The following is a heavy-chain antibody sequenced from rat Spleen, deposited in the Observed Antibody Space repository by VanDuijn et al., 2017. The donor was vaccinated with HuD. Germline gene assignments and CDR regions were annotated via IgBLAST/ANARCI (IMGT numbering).Heavy chain of an antibody. J-gene: IGHJ2*01. Sequence: EVQVVETGGGLVQPGRSLKLSCVVSGFTFSNRAMHWIRQAPAKGLEWVASISPSGGITYYRDSVKGRFTISRDNAKSTLYLQMDSLRSEDTATYYCTTDRLGADYFDYWGQGVMVTVSS. CDR1: GFTFSNRA. CDR3: TTDRLGADYFDY. V-gene: IGHV5-19*01. D-gene: IGHD5-1*01. CDR2: ISPSGGIT.